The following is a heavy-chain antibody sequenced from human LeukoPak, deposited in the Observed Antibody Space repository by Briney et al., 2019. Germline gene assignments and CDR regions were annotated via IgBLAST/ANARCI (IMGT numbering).Heavy chain of an antibody. Sequence: SETLSLTCTVSGGSVSGYYWSWIRQPAGKGLEWIGYMYDRGNINYNPSLKSRVTISQDMSKNQLSLKLRSVTAADRAVYYCAATIKRDYGDTNLHYWGQGILVTVSS. CDR1: GGSVSGYY. J-gene: IGHJ4*02. CDR3: AATIKRDYGDTNLHY. V-gene: IGHV4-59*02. D-gene: IGHD4-17*01. CDR2: MYDRGNI.